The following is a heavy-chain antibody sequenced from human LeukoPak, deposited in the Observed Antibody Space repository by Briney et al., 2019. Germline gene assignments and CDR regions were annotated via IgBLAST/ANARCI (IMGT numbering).Heavy chain of an antibody. V-gene: IGHV1-24*01. CDR2: FDPEDGET. Sequence: GASVKVSCKASGYTFTSYDINWVRQATGQGLERMGGFDPEDGETIYAQKFQGRVTMTEDTSTDTAYMELSSLRSEDTAVYYCATARTSGWSVYYYYGMDVWGQGTTVTVSS. CDR1: GYTFTSYD. D-gene: IGHD6-19*01. J-gene: IGHJ6*02. CDR3: ATARTSGWSVYYYYGMDV.